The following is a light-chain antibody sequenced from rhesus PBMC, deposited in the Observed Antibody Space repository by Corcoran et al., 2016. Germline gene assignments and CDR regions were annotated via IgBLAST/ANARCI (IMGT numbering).Light chain of an antibody. CDR1: ENVNNY. CDR3: QHSYGTPFT. CDR2: KAS. V-gene: IGKV1-74*01. J-gene: IGKJ3*01. Sequence: DIQMTQSPSSLSASVGDRVTITCRASENVNNYLHWYQQKPGKAPKLLIYKASTLQSGVPSRVSGSGSGTVFTLSISSLQPEDFATYYCQHSYGTPFTFGPGTKLDIK.